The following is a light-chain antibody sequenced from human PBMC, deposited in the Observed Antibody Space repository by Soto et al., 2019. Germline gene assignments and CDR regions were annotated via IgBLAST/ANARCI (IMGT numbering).Light chain of an antibody. V-gene: IGLV2-14*02. J-gene: IGLJ3*02. CDR1: NSDVGIYNL. CDR2: EVT. CDR3: SSYADTNTLGV. Sequence: QSVLTQPRSVSGSPGQSVTISCTGTNSDVGIYNLVSWYQQHPGKAPKLIIYEVTKRPSGVSNRFSGSKSDNTASLTISGLQAEDEADYYCSSYADTNTLGVFGGGTKLTVL.